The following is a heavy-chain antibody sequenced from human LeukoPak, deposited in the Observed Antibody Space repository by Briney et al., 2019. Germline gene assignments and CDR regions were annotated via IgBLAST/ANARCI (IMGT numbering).Heavy chain of an antibody. Sequence: GGSLRLSCAASGFTFSSYGMHWVRQAPGKGLEWVAVISYDGSNKYYADSVKGRFTISRDNSKNTLYLQMNSPRAEDTAVYYCAKADGFDYWGQGTLVTVSS. CDR2: ISYDGSNK. J-gene: IGHJ4*02. V-gene: IGHV3-30*18. CDR1: GFTFSSYG. CDR3: AKADGFDY.